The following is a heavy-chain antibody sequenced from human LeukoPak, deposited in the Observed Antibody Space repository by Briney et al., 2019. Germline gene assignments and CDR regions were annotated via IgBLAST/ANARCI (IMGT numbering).Heavy chain of an antibody. CDR1: RFTYSNYA. J-gene: IGHJ4*02. Sequence: GGSLRLSCAASRFTYSNYAMSWVRQAPGKGLEWVSTISGSGGSTYYADSVKGRFTISRDNSKNTLHLQMNSLRAEDTAVYYCAKSAYYDSSGFYREYYFDYWGQGTLVTVSS. D-gene: IGHD3-22*01. V-gene: IGHV3-23*01. CDR3: AKSAYYDSSGFYREYYFDY. CDR2: ISGSGGST.